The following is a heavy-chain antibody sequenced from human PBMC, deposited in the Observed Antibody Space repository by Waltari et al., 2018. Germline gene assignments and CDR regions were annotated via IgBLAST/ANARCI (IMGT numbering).Heavy chain of an antibody. CDR2: ISYDGSNE. Sequence: QVQLVESGGGVVQPGRSLRLSCAASGFTFSRYGIHWVRQAPGQGLEWVAVISYDGSNEYYADSVKDRFTISRDNSKNTLYLQMNSLRAEDTAVYYCAKGFLEWVLFGHNAMDVWGQGTTVTVSS. CDR3: AKGFLEWVLFGHNAMDV. D-gene: IGHD3-3*01. CDR1: GFTFSRYG. J-gene: IGHJ6*02. V-gene: IGHV3-30*18.